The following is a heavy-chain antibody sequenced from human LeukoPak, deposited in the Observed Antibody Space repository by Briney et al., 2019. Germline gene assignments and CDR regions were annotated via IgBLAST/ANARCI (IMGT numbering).Heavy chain of an antibody. D-gene: IGHD2-2*01. V-gene: IGHV3-30*02. CDR2: IRYDGSNK. CDR1: GFTFSSYG. Sequence: PGGSLRLSCAASGFTFSSYGMHWVRQAPGKGLEWVAFIRYDGSNKYYADSVKGRFTISRDNSKNTLYLQMNSLRAEDTAVYYCAKVFSSDIVVVPAAMSVSGDWGQGTLVTVSS. J-gene: IGHJ4*02. CDR3: AKVFSSDIVVVPAAMSVSGD.